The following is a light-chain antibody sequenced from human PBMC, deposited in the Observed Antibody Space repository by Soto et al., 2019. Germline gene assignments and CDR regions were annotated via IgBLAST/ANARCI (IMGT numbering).Light chain of an antibody. CDR3: QSYDSSLSGYV. Sequence: QSVLTQPPSVSGAPGQRVAISCTGSSSNIGAGYDVHWYQQLRGAAPKVLIYGNSNRPSGVPDRFSGSQSGTSASLAITGLQAEDEADYYCQSYDSSLSGYVFGTGTKSPS. CDR1: SSNIGAGYD. J-gene: IGLJ1*01. CDR2: GNS. V-gene: IGLV1-40*01.